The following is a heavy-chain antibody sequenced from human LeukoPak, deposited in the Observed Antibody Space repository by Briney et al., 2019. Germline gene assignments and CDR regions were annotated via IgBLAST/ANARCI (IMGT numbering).Heavy chain of an antibody. CDR1: GFTFSSSG. CDR3: AKDGTPGDY. J-gene: IGHJ4*02. Sequence: GGSLRLSCAASGFTFSSSGMSWVRQAPGMGLEWVSAISGSGGSTYYADSVKGRFTISRDNPKSTLYLQMSGLRADDTAIYYCAKDGTPGDYWGQGTRVTVSS. V-gene: IGHV3-23*01. CDR2: ISGSGGST. D-gene: IGHD2-15*01.